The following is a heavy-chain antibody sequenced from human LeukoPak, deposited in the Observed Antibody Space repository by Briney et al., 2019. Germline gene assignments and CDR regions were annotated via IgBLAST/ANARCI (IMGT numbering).Heavy chain of an antibody. J-gene: IGHJ5*02. Sequence: SVKVSCKASGGTFSSYAISWVRQAPGQGLEWMGGIIPIFGTANYAQKFQGRVTITADESTSTAYMELSSLRSEDTAVYYRARKRIDGDYVSWFDPWGQGTLVTVSS. CDR2: IIPIFGTA. V-gene: IGHV1-69*13. CDR3: ARKRIDGDYVSWFDP. CDR1: GGTFSSYA. D-gene: IGHD4-17*01.